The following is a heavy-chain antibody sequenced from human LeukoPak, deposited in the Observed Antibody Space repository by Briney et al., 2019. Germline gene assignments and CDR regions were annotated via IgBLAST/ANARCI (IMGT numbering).Heavy chain of an antibody. Sequence: GGSLRLSCAASGTVSSNYMSWVRQAPGKGLEWVSVIYSDDSTYYADSVKGRFTISRDNAKNSLYLQMNSLRAEDTAVYYCAELGITMIGGVWGKGTTVTISS. D-gene: IGHD3-10*02. J-gene: IGHJ6*04. CDR1: GTVSSNY. V-gene: IGHV3-53*01. CDR2: IYSDDST. CDR3: AELGITMIGGV.